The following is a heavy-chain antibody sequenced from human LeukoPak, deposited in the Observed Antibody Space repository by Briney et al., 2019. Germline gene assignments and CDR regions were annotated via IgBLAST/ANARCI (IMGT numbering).Heavy chain of an antibody. CDR1: GGTFSSYA. J-gene: IGHJ4*02. Sequence: GSSVTVSCKASGGTFSSYAISWVRQAPGQGLEWMGRIIPIFGIANYAQKFQGRVTITADKSTSTAYMELSSLRSEDTAVYYCARDPDYYDSRPFDYWGQGTPVTVSS. D-gene: IGHD3-22*01. V-gene: IGHV1-69*04. CDR2: IIPIFGIA. CDR3: ARDPDYYDSRPFDY.